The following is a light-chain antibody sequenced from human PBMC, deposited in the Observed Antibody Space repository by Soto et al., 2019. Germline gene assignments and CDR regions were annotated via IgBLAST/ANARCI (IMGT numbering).Light chain of an antibody. J-gene: IGKJ1*01. V-gene: IGKV1-5*01. CDR3: EQYHGYSLT. Sequence: DIQMTQSPSTLSASVGDRVTITCRASQTISFSLAWYQQKPGKDHKLLIYDDSTLQSGVQSRFSGSESGTEFILTISGLQPDDFATSYCEQYHGYSLTFGQGTKVEI. CDR1: QTISFS. CDR2: DDS.